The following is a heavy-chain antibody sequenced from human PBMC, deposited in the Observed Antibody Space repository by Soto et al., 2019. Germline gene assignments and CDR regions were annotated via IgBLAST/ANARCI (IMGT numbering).Heavy chain of an antibody. CDR3: ASDRGIVGATDY. CDR2: ISAYNGNT. V-gene: IGHV1-18*04. CDR1: GYTFSNYG. J-gene: IGHJ4*02. Sequence: QVQLVQSETEVKKPGASVKVSCKASGYTFSNYGLTWVRQAPGQALEWMGWISAYNGNTVYAQKLQGRVTLTTDPSTSTAYMDLRSLTSDDTAVYFCASDRGIVGATDYWGQGTLVAVSS. D-gene: IGHD1-26*01.